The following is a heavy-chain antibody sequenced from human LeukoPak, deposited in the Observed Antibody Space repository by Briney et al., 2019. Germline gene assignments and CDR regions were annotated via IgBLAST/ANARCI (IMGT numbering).Heavy chain of an antibody. V-gene: IGHV3-7*01. Sequence: GSLRLSRAASGFTFSSYWMSWVRQAPGKGLEWVANIKQDGSEKYYADSVKGRFTISRDNSKNTLYLQMNSLRAEDTAVYYCARDEIVVVITFSAFDIWGQGTMVTVSS. CDR2: IKQDGSEK. CDR3: ARDEIVVVITFSAFDI. D-gene: IGHD3-22*01. CDR1: GFTFSSYW. J-gene: IGHJ3*02.